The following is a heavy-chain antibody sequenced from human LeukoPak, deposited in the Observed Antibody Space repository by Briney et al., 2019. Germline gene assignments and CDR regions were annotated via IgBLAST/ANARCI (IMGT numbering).Heavy chain of an antibody. D-gene: IGHD2-8*01. V-gene: IGHV4-38-2*02. Sequence: KPSETLSLTCTVSGYSISSGYYWGWIRQPPGKGLEWIGSIYHSGSTYYNPSLKSRVTISVDTSKNQFSLKLSSVTAADTAVYFCARGPVLYFTPHFDYWGQGTLVTVSS. CDR3: ARGPVLYFTPHFDY. CDR2: IYHSGST. CDR1: GYSISSGYY. J-gene: IGHJ4*02.